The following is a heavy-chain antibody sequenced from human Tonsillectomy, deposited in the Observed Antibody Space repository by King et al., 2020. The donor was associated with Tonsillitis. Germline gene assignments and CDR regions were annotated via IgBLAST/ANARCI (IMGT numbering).Heavy chain of an antibody. D-gene: IGHD2/OR15-2a*01. CDR3: RRVSAPNIFEV. Sequence: VQLVESGGALVQPGGSLRLSCAASGHTLSNFAMSWVRQAPGKGLEWVSRITANGFYKYYPESVRGRLTISRDLSDKTPHLQMKSLRAEDTAVYYCRRVSAPNIFEVWGQGTMVTVSS. CDR2: ITANGFYK. J-gene: IGHJ3*01. V-gene: IGHV3-23*04. CDR1: GHTLSNFA.